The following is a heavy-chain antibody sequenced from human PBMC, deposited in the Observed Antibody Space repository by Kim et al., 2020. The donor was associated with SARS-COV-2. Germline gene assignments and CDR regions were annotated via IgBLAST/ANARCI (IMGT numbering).Heavy chain of an antibody. CDR2: IWYDGSNK. Sequence: GGSLRLSCAVSGFTFSSYGMHWVRQAQGKGLEWVAVIWYDGSNKYYADSVKGRFTISRDNSKNTLYLQMNSLRAEDTAVYYCARDLLVGATSYDMDVWRQGPTVTVSS. D-gene: IGHD1-26*01. CDR3: ARDLLVGATSYDMDV. CDR1: GFTFSSYG. V-gene: IGHV3-33*01. J-gene: IGHJ6*02.